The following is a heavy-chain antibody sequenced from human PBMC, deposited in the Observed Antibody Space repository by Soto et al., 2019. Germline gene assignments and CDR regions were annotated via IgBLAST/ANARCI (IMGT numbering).Heavy chain of an antibody. CDR3: AREMAVAVTHYFDY. D-gene: IGHD6-19*01. Sequence: SETLSLTCTVSGGSISNYYWSWIRQPPGKGLEWIGYIYYSGSINYNPSLKSRVTISEDTSKNQFSLKMSSVTAADTAVYYCAREMAVAVTHYFDYWVQGSLVTVSS. V-gene: IGHV4-59*01. J-gene: IGHJ4*02. CDR1: GGSISNYY. CDR2: IYYSGSI.